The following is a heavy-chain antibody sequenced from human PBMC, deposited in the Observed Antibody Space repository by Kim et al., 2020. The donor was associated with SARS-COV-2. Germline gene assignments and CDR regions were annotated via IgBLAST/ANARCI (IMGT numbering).Heavy chain of an antibody. J-gene: IGHJ6*02. D-gene: IGHD3-9*01. V-gene: IGHV3-11*06. CDR3: VSILTGYRYGMDV. Sequence: YADSVKGRFTISRDNAKNSLYLQMNSLRAEDTAVYYCVSILTGYRYGMDVWGQGTTVTVSS.